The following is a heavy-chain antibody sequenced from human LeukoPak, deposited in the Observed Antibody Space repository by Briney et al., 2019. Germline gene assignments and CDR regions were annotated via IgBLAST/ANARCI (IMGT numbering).Heavy chain of an antibody. CDR3: ARQGVVVPKRVWLDP. V-gene: IGHV3-30*03. Sequence: GGSLRLSCAASGFTFSSYGMHWVRQAPGKGLEWVAVISYDGSNKYYADSVKGRFTISGDNSKNTLYLQMNSLRSEDTAVYYCARQGVVVPKRVWLDPWGQGTLVTVSS. D-gene: IGHD2-2*01. CDR1: GFTFSSYG. CDR2: ISYDGSNK. J-gene: IGHJ5*02.